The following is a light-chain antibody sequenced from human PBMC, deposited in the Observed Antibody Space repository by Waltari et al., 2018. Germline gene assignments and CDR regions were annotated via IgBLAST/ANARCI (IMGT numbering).Light chain of an antibody. CDR2: KAS. CDR3: LQYNSYPWT. J-gene: IGKJ1*01. V-gene: IGKV1-5*03. CDR1: QSIVVW. Sequence: DIQVTQSPSTLSASVGDRVTITCRASQSIVVWLAWYQQKPGKALRLLIYKASYLESGVPSRCSGSASETAFSLTISSLQADDFATYYCLQYNSYPWTFGQGTTVEIK.